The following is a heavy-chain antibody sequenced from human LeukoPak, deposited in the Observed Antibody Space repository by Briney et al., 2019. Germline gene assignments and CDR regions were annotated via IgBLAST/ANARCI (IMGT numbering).Heavy chain of an antibody. J-gene: IGHJ4*02. CDR3: AREMTSSAEDY. D-gene: IGHD2-2*01. CDR2: INPSGGST. Sequence: ASVKVSCKASGYTFTSYYMHWVRQAPGQGLEWMGIINPSGGSTSYAQKFQGRVTMTRDTSTSTVYMDLSSLKSEDTAVYYCAREMTSSAEDYWGQGTLVTVSS. V-gene: IGHV1-46*01. CDR1: GYTFTSYY.